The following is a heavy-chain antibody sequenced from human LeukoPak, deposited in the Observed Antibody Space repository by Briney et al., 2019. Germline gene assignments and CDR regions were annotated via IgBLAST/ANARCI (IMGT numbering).Heavy chain of an antibody. J-gene: IGHJ4*02. CDR2: ISSSGSTI. V-gene: IGHV3-48*03. Sequence: GGSLRLSCAASGFTFSSYEMNWVRQAPGKGLEWVSYISSSGSTIYYADSVKGRFTISRDNAKNSLYLQMNSLRAEDTAVYYCARGGCTNGVCYPLHFDYWGQGTLVTVSS. CDR3: ARGGCTNGVCYPLHFDY. CDR1: GFTFSSYE. D-gene: IGHD2-8*01.